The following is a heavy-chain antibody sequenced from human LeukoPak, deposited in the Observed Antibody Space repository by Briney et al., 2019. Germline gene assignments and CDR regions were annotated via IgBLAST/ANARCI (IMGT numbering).Heavy chain of an antibody. J-gene: IGHJ4*02. CDR2: ISYDGSNK. V-gene: IGHV3-30*18. CDR1: GFTFSSYG. CDR3: AKSHGGSGGYRRYYFDY. Sequence: PGRSLRLSCAASGFTFSSYGMHWVRQAPGKGLEWVAVISYDGSNKYYADSVKGRFTISRDNSKNTLCLQMNSLRAEDTAVYYCAKSHGGSGGYRRYYFDYWGQGTLVTVSS. D-gene: IGHD3-10*01.